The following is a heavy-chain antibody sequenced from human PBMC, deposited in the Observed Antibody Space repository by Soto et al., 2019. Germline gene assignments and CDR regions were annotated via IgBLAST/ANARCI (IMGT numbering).Heavy chain of an antibody. CDR3: ARRGAYNWNDNVDH. J-gene: IGHJ4*02. CDR1: GGSISSSSYY. V-gene: IGHV4-39*01. Sequence: SETLSVTWTVSGGSISSSSYYWGWIRQPPGKGLEWIGSIYYSGSTYYNPSLKSRVTISVDTSKNQFSLKLSSVTAADTAVYYCARRGAYNWNDNVDHWGQGTLVTVSS. D-gene: IGHD1-1*01. CDR2: IYYSGST.